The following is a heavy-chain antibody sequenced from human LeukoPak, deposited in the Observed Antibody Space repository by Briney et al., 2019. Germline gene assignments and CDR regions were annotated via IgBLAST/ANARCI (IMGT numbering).Heavy chain of an antibody. CDR2: ISSSSSYI. CDR1: GFTFSSYS. D-gene: IGHD6-19*01. J-gene: IGHJ4*02. CDR3: ARDRRVAVAGTSDY. Sequence: GGSLRLSCAASGFTFSSYSINWVRQAPGKGLEWVSSISSSSSYIYYADSVKGRFTISRDNAKNSLYLQMNSLRAEDTAVYYCARDRRVAVAGTSDYWGQGTLVTVSS. V-gene: IGHV3-21*01.